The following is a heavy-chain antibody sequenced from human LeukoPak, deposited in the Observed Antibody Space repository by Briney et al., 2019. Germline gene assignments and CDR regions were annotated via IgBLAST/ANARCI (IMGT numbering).Heavy chain of an antibody. V-gene: IGHV4-4*07. CDR3: ARDRNWNDAHDY. J-gene: IGHJ4*02. D-gene: IGHD1-1*01. Sequence: SETLSLTCTVSGGSISGYCWSWIRQPAGKGLEWIGRVYSSGSTNYNPSLKSRVTMSVDTSKNQFSLKLSSVTAADTAVYYCARDRNWNDAHDYWGQGTLVTVSS. CDR1: GGSISGYC. CDR2: VYSSGST.